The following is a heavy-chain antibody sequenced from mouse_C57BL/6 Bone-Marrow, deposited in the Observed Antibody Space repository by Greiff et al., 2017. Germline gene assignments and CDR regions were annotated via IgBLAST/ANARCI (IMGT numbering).Heavy chain of an antibody. CDR3: ARYYDYDEVDY. V-gene: IGHV1-55*01. CDR2: IYPGSGST. D-gene: IGHD2-4*01. Sequence: QVQLQQPGAELVKPGASVKMSCKASGYTFTSYWITWVKQRPGQGLEWIGDIYPGSGSTNYNEKFKSKATLTVDTSSSTANMQLSSLTSEDAAVYYCARYYDYDEVDYWGQGTTLTVSS. J-gene: IGHJ2*01. CDR1: GYTFTSYW.